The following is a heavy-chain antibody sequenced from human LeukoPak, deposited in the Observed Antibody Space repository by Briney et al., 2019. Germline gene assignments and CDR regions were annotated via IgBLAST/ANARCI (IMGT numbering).Heavy chain of an antibody. CDR2: IKPDSGGT. D-gene: IGHD3-10*01. Sequence: ASVKVSCKASGYTFTGYYMHWVRQAPGQGLEWMGWIKPDSGGTNYAQKFQGRVTMTRDTSISTAYMELSSLRFDDTAVYYCSSPSYELDASDVWGRGTMVTVSS. CDR1: GYTFTGYY. CDR3: SSPSYELDASDV. V-gene: IGHV1-2*02. J-gene: IGHJ3*01.